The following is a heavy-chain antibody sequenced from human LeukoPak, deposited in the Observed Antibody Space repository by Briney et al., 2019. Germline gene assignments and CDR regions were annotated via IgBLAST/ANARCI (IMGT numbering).Heavy chain of an antibody. J-gene: IGHJ6*03. V-gene: IGHV1-8*01. CDR1: GYTFTSYD. Sequence: ASVKVSCKASGYTFTSYDINWVRQATGQGLEWMGWMNPNSGNTGYAQKFQGRVTFSRNTSVSTVYMELDILRSEDTAVYFCARGGVTGTYADYYYYYLDVWGKGTTVTVSS. D-gene: IGHD1-7*01. CDR3: ARGGVTGTYADYYYYYLDV. CDR2: MNPNSGNT.